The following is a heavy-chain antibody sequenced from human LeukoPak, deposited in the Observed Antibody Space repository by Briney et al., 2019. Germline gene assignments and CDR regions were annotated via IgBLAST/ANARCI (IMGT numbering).Heavy chain of an antibody. D-gene: IGHD3-10*01. J-gene: IGHJ5*02. CDR2: INPNSGGT. CDR1: GYTFTGYY. V-gene: IGHV1-2*02. Sequence: VAPVKVSCKASGYTFTGYYMHWVRQAPGQGLEWMGWINPNSGGTNYAQKFQGRVTMTRDTSISTAYMELSRLRSDDTAVYYCARVGPDWFGEFHPLDPWGQGTLVTVSS. CDR3: ARVGPDWFGEFHPLDP.